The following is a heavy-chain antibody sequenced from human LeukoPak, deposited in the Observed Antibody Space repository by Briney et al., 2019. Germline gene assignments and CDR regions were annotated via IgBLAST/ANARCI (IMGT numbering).Heavy chain of an antibody. CDR2: INAGNGNT. Sequence: ASVKVSCKASGYTFTSYAMHWVRQTPGQRLEWMGWINAGNGNTKYSQKFQGRVTMTRDTSTSTVYMELSSLRSEDTAVYYCARLSSGWYSGVGFIDYWGQGTLVTVSS. CDR1: GYTFTSYA. V-gene: IGHV1-3*01. CDR3: ARLSSGWYSGVGFIDY. D-gene: IGHD6-19*01. J-gene: IGHJ4*02.